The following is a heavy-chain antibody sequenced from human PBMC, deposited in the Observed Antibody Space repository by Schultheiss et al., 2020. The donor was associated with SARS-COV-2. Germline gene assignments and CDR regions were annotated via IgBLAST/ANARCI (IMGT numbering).Heavy chain of an antibody. CDR2: ISYDGSNK. V-gene: IGHV3-30*18. CDR3: AKGYSSGWYRALDC. D-gene: IGHD6-19*01. Sequence: GGSLRLSCAASGFTFSSYSMNWVRQAPGKGLEWVAVISYDGSNKYYADSVRGRFTITRDNSENTLFLQMNSLRADDTAVYYCAKGYSSGWYRALDCWGQGTLVTVSS. CDR1: GFTFSSYS. J-gene: IGHJ4*02.